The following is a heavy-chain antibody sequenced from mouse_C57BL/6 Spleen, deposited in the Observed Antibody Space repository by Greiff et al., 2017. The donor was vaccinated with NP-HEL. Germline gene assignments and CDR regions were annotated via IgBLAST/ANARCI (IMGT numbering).Heavy chain of an antibody. CDR3: DSGAIYGSSRMAY. D-gene: IGHD1-1*01. CDR2: IWGVGST. J-gene: IGHJ3*01. V-gene: IGHV2-6*01. Sequence: QVHVKQSGPGLVAPSQSLSITCTVSGFSLTSYGVDWVRQSPGKGLEWLGVIWGVGSTNYNSALKSRLSISKDNSKSQVFLKMNSLQTDDTAMYYCDSGAIYGSSRMAYWGQGTLVTVSA. CDR1: GFSLTSYG.